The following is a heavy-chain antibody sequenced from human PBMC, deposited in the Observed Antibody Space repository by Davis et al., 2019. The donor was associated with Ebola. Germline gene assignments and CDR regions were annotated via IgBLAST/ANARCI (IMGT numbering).Heavy chain of an antibody. D-gene: IGHD4-17*01. CDR3: ARVNRHGDPDY. V-gene: IGHV3-33*01. J-gene: IGHJ4*02. CDR1: GFTFSSYG. Sequence: GESLKISCAASGFTFSSYGMHWVRQAPGEGLEWVAVIWYDGSNKYYADSVKGRFTISRDNSKNTLYLQMNSLRAEDTAVYYCARVNRHGDPDYWGQGTLVTVSS. CDR2: IWYDGSNK.